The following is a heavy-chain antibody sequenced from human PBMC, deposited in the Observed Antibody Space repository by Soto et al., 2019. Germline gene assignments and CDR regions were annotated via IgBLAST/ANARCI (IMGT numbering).Heavy chain of an antibody. J-gene: IGHJ1*01. V-gene: IGHV3-15*01. D-gene: IGHD3-22*01. CDR3: TTDYYDATGYYGYFQY. CDR1: GFTFSNAW. CDR2: IKSKKDGGAT. Sequence: EVQLVESGGGLAEPGGSLRLSCAASGFTFSNAWMSWVRQAPGKGLEWVGRIKSKKDGGATDFAAPVKGRFAISRDDSKNTLYLQMNSLKTEDTAVYFCTTDYYDATGYYGYFQYWGQGTLLTVSS.